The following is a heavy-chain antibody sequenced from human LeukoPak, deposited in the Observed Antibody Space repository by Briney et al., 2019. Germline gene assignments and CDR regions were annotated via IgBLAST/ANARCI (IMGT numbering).Heavy chain of an antibody. CDR2: VSSCGRTI. J-gene: IGHJ3*02. CDR3: ARGPFVLIAAAANDAFDI. Sequence: PGGSLRLSCAASGFPFRTYDMNWVRRAPGGELEWVSYVSSCGRTIYYTDSVKNRFTVSRDNANNSLYLDMDSLKAEDTAIYYCARGPFVLIAAAANDAFDIWGQGTMVTVSS. V-gene: IGHV3-48*03. D-gene: IGHD6-13*01. CDR1: GFPFRTYD.